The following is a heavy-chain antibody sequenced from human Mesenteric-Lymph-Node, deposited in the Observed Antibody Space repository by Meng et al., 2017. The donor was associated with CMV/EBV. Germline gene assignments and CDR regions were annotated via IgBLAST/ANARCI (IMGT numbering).Heavy chain of an antibody. D-gene: IGHD3-22*01. CDR2: INSDGSGT. CDR1: GFIFRDYW. Sequence: GESLKISCSASGFIFRDYWMYWVRQAPGKGLMWVSRINSDGSGTTYAESVKGRFTISRHNAKNTVFFQMNSLRAEDTALYYCARDLMVYDSSGYYSYWGQGTLVTVSS. CDR3: ARDLMVYDSSGYYSY. J-gene: IGHJ4*02. V-gene: IGHV3-74*01.